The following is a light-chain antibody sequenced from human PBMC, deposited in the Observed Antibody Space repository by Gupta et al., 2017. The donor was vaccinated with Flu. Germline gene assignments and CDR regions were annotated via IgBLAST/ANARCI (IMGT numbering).Light chain of an antibody. CDR2: ATS. CDR3: QQANSWA. CDR1: QDISSW. Sequence: DIQMTQSPSSVSASVGDRVTITCRASQDISSWVAWYQQKPGQSPKLLIFATSSLHRGVPSRFSGSGSGTDFTLTITGLQPEDFATYYCQQANSWAFGPGT. J-gene: IGKJ3*01. V-gene: IGKV1-12*01.